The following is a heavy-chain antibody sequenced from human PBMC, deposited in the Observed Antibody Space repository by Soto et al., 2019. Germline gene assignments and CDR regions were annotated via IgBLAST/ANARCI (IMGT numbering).Heavy chain of an antibody. CDR1: GYTLTELS. CDR3: ATDTPYDSSGYSAFDI. Sequence: ASVKVSCKVSGYTLTELSMQWVRQAPGKGLEWMGGFDPEDGETIYAQKFQGRVTMTEDTSTDTAYMELSSLRSEDTAVYYCATDTPYDSSGYSAFDIWGQGTMVTVS. D-gene: IGHD3-22*01. CDR2: FDPEDGET. J-gene: IGHJ3*02. V-gene: IGHV1-24*01.